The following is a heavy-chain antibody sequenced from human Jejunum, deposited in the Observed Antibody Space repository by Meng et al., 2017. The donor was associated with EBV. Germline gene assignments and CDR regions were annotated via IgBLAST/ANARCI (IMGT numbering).Heavy chain of an antibody. CDR2: ISPEGNKK. CDR3: ARDGSGWYPGDY. CDR1: GLTFSRYG. J-gene: IGHJ4*02. V-gene: IGHV3-30*03. D-gene: IGHD6-19*01. Sequence: QVQLVGCGGGVVQAGRSLRLSCAGSGLTFSRYGMHWVRQAPGKGLEWVALISPEGNKKYYADSVKGRFTISRDNSKNTLYVQINSLRTEDTAVYYCARDGSGWYPGDYWGQGTLVTVSS.